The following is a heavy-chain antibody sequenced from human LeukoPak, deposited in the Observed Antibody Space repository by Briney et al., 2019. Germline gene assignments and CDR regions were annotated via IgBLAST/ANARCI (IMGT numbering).Heavy chain of an antibody. CDR1: GGSISSGSYY. Sequence: SETLSLTCTVSGGSISSGSYYWSWIRQPAGKGLEWIGRIYTSGSTNYNPSLKSRVTISVDTSKNQFSLKLSSVTAADTAVYYCATLHIAAAGTPYVWGKGTTVTVSS. CDR3: ATLHIAAAGTPYV. CDR2: IYTSGST. V-gene: IGHV4-61*02. J-gene: IGHJ6*04. D-gene: IGHD6-13*01.